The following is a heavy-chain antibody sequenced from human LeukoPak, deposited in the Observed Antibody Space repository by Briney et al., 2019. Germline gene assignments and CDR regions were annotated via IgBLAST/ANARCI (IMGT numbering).Heavy chain of an antibody. CDR2: IWYDGSNK. CDR3: ARGTYYYDSSGYPTDY. D-gene: IGHD3-22*01. CDR1: GFTFSSYG. Sequence: PGGSLRLSCAASGFTFSSYGMHWVRQAPGKGLEWVAVIWYDGSNKYYADSVKGRFTISRDNSKSTLYLQMNSLRAEDTAVYYCARGTYYYDSSGYPTDYWGQGTLVTVSS. V-gene: IGHV3-33*01. J-gene: IGHJ4*02.